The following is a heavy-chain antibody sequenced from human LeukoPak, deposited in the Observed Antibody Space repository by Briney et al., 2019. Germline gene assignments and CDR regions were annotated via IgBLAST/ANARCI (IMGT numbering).Heavy chain of an antibody. J-gene: IGHJ4*02. CDR2: VRYSGKT. D-gene: IGHD3-22*01. CDR1: GGSISSSSDY. V-gene: IGHV4-39*01. Sequence: PSETLSLTCTVSGGSISSSSDYWGWFRQPPGKGLEWIGSVRYSGKTYYTPSLKSRVTMSVDTSRSQFSLKLSSVTAADTAVYFCARHYYDSSGSRRDYYFDCWGLGTLVTVSS. CDR3: ARHYYDSSGSRRDYYFDC.